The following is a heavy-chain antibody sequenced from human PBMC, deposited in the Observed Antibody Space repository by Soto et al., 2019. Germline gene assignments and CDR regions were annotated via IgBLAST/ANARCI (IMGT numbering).Heavy chain of an antibody. J-gene: IGHJ4*02. CDR2: IIPIFGTA. D-gene: IGHD3-16*02. Sequence: QVQLVQSGAEVKKPGSSVKVSCKASGGTFSSYAISWVRQAPGQGLEWMGGIIPIFGTANYAQKFQGRVTITADESTRTAYMELSSLRSEDTAVYYCATAGLLSGGVIGSLLDYWGQGTLVNVSS. CDR3: ATAGLLSGGVIGSLLDY. CDR1: GGTFSSYA. V-gene: IGHV1-69*12.